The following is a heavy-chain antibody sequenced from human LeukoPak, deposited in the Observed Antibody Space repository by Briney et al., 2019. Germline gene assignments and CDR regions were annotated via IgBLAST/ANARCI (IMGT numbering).Heavy chain of an antibody. CDR3: ARGRNYYDTSGYYYEGDAFDI. CDR2: INPNSGGT. V-gene: IGHV1-2*02. CDR1: GYTFTGYY. D-gene: IGHD3-22*01. J-gene: IGHJ3*02. Sequence: ASVKVSCKASGYTFTGYYTHWVRQAPGQGLEWMGWINPNSGGTNYAQKFQGRVTMTRDTSISTAYMELSRLTSDDTAVYYCARGRNYYDTSGYYYEGDAFDIWGQGTMVTVSS.